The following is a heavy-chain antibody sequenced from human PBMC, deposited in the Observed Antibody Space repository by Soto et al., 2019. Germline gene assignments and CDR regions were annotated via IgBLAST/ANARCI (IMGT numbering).Heavy chain of an antibody. V-gene: IGHV3-9*01. D-gene: IGHD1-20*01. CDR2: INWNSADI. J-gene: IGHJ5*01. CDR1: GFIFRDYA. CDR3: AKDVTGSLFGWFDS. Sequence: EVQLVESGGGLVQPGRSLRLFCAASGFIFRDYAMHWVRQAPGKGLEWVSGINWNSADIGYADSVKGRFTISRDNAKNSLCLQMNSLRAEDTALYYCAKDVTGSLFGWFDSWGQGALVTVSS.